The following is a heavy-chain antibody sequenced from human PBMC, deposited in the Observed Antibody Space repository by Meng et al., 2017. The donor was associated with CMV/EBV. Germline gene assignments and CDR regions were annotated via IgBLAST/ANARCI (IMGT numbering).Heavy chain of an antibody. CDR1: GFTFSSYW. V-gene: IGHV3-74*01. CDR2: INNDGSST. D-gene: IGHD3-3*01. CDR3: ASNYDLNYYYYYGMDV. J-gene: IGHJ6*02. Sequence: GGSLRLSCAASGFTFSSYWMHWVRQAPGKGLVWVSRINNDGSSTSYADSVKGRFTISRDNAKNTLYLQMNSLRAEDTAVYYCASNYDLNYYYYYGMDVWGQGTTVTVSS.